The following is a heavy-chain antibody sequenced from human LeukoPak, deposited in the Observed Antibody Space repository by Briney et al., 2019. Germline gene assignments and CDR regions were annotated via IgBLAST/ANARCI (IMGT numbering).Heavy chain of an antibody. D-gene: IGHD3-10*01. J-gene: IGHJ4*02. V-gene: IGHV3-30-3*01. CDR1: GFTFSSYA. CDR3: AGAAYYYGSGSYVDY. Sequence: GGSLRLSCAASGFTFSSYAMHWVRQAPGKGLEWVAVISYNGSNKYYADSVKGRFTISRDNSKNTLYLQMNSLGAEDTAVYYCAGAAYYYGSGSYVDYWGQGTLVTVSS. CDR2: ISYNGSNK.